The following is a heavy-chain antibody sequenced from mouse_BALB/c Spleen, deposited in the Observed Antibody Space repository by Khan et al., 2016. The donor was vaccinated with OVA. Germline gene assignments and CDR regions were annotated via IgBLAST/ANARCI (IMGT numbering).Heavy chain of an antibody. CDR2: ISYSGNT. V-gene: IGHV3-2*02. Sequence: EVKLLESGPGLVKPSQSLSLTCTVTGYSITSDYAWNWIRQFPGNKLEWMGFISYSGNTNYNPSLKSRISITRETSKNQFFLQLNSVTTEDTATYYCARVYGGDFDYWGQGTTLTGSS. J-gene: IGHJ2*01. D-gene: IGHD1-1*01. CDR1: GYSITSDYA. CDR3: ARVYGGDFDY.